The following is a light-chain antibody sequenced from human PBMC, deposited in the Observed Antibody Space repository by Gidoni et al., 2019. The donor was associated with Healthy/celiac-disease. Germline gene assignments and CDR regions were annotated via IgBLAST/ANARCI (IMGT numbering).Light chain of an antibody. CDR3: QQYGSSPQT. Sequence: IVLTQSPVTLSLSPGERATLSCRASQSVSSSYLAWYQQKPSQAPRLLIYGASSRATGIPARFSGSGSGTDFTLTISRLEPEDFAVYYCQQYGSSPQTFGQGTKVEIK. J-gene: IGKJ1*01. V-gene: IGKV3-20*01. CDR2: GAS. CDR1: QSVSSSY.